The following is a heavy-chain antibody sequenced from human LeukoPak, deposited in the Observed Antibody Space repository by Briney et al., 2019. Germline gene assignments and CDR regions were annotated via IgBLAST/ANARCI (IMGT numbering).Heavy chain of an antibody. V-gene: IGHV1-2*02. CDR1: GYTFTGYY. CDR3: ARRGIVVVPAAITPAVYYYYYMDV. D-gene: IGHD2-2*02. J-gene: IGHJ6*03. Sequence: ASVKVSCKASGYTFTGYYMHWVRQAPGQGLEWMGWINPNSGGTNYAQKFQGRVTMTRDTSISTAYMELSRLRSDDTAVYYCARRGIVVVPAAITPAVYYYYYMDVWGKGTTVTVSS. CDR2: INPNSGGT.